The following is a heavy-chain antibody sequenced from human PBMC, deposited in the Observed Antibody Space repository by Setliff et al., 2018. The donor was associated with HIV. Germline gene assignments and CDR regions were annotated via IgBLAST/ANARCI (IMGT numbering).Heavy chain of an antibody. J-gene: IGHJ3*01. D-gene: IGHD2-8*01. CDR3: RIPPNGGRSFDV. CDR2: ITDSGA. Sequence: GGSLRLSCVASVFTFTTYDMTWVRQAPGKGLEWVSYITDSGAYYADSVKSRFTISRDTSNNTLYLQLNSLRAEDTAVYYCRIPPNGGRSFDVWGQGTMVTV. CDR1: VFTFTTYD. V-gene: IGHV3-23*01.